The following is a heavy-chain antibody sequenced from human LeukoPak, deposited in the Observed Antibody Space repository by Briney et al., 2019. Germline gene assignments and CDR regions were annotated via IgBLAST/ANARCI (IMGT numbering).Heavy chain of an antibody. D-gene: IGHD2-15*01. J-gene: IGHJ4*02. CDR2: ISKDGSDK. Sequence: QPGGSLRLSCAASGFTFSSYAMHWVRQAQAQGLDFVAVISKDGSDKHHADSVKGRFTISRDNSKNTLYLQMNSLRAEDTAVYFCAKDPHMAAAYYFDYWGQGTLVTVSS. CDR1: GFTFSSYA. CDR3: AKDPHMAAAYYFDY. V-gene: IGHV3-30*18.